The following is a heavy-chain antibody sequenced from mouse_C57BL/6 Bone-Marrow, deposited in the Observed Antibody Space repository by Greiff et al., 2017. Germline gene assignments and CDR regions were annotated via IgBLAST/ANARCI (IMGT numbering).Heavy chain of an antibody. V-gene: IGHV1-82*01. CDR3: ETAQATTLYAMDY. D-gene: IGHD3-2*02. J-gene: IGHJ4*01. CDR2: IYPGDGDT. CDR1: GYAFSSSW. Sequence: VQVVESGPELVKPGASVKISCKASGYAFSSSWMNWVKQRPGKGLEWIGRIYPGDGDTNYNGKFKGKATLTADKSSSTAYMQLSSLTSEDSAVYFWETAQATTLYAMDYWGQGTSVTVYS.